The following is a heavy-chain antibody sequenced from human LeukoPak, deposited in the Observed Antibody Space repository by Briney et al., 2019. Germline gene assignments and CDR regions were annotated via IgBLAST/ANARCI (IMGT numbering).Heavy chain of an antibody. D-gene: IGHD6-19*01. V-gene: IGHV1-69*01. CDR2: IIPIFGTA. CDR1: GGTFSSNA. J-gene: IGHJ5*02. CDR3: ASHQAVAGPPTYNWFDP. Sequence: SVKVSCKASGGTFSSNAISWVRQAPGQGLEWMGGIIPIFGTANYAQKFQGRVTITADESTSTAYMELSSLRSEDTAVYYCASHQAVAGPPTYNWFDPWGQGTLVTVSS.